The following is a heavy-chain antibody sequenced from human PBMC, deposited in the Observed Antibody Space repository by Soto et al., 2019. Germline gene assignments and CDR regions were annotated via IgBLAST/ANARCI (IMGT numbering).Heavy chain of an antibody. J-gene: IGHJ4*02. CDR2: IYYSGST. Sequence: PSETLSLTXTVSGGSISSYYWSWIRQPPGKGLEWIGYIYYSGSTNYNPSLKSRVTISVDTSKNQFSLKLSSVTAADTAVYYCARGRAYYDILTGYYNYYFDYWGQGTLVTVSS. D-gene: IGHD3-9*01. CDR1: GGSISSYY. CDR3: ARGRAYYDILTGYYNYYFDY. V-gene: IGHV4-59*01.